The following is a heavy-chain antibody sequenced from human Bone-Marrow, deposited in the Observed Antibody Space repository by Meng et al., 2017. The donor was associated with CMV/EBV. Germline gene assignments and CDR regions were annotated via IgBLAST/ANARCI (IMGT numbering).Heavy chain of an antibody. Sequence: ASGYPFTGYYVPWVRQAPGQGLEWMGWINPNSGGTNYAQKFQGRVTMTRDTSISTAYMELSRLRSDDTAVYYCARTYSGSPKYYFDYWGQGTLVTVSS. CDR3: ARTYSGSPKYYFDY. CDR1: GYPFTGYY. J-gene: IGHJ4*02. D-gene: IGHD1-26*01. CDR2: INPNSGGT. V-gene: IGHV1-2*02.